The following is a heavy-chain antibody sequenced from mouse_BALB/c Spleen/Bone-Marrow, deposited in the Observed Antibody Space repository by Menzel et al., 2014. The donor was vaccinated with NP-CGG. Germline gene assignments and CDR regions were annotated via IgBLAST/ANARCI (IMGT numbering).Heavy chain of an antibody. CDR3: ARDENVGIYWYFDV. CDR1: GFTFTDYY. V-gene: IGHV7-3*02. CDR2: IRNKVNGYTT. J-gene: IGHJ1*01. Sequence: EVKVVESGGGSVQPGGSLRLSCATSGFTFTDYYMSWVRQPPGKALEWLGFIRNKVNGYTTEYSASVKGRFTISRDNSQRILYLQMNTLRAEDSATYYCARDENVGIYWYFDVWGAGTTVIVSS.